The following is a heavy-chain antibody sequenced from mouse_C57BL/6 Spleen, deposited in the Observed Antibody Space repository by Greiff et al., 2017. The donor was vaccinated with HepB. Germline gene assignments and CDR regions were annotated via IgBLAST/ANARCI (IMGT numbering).Heavy chain of an antibody. Sequence: LVESGAELVRPGASVTLSCKASGYTFTDYEMHWVKQTPVHGLEWIGAIDPETGGTAYNQKFKGKAILTADKSSSTAYMELRSLTSEDSAVYYCTNLFAYWGQGTLVTVSA. CDR2: IDPETGGT. J-gene: IGHJ3*01. CDR1: GYTFTDYE. V-gene: IGHV1-15*01. CDR3: TNLFAY.